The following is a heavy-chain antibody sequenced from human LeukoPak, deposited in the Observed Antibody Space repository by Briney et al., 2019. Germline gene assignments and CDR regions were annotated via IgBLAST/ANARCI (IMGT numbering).Heavy chain of an antibody. CDR1: GGSISSSSYY. Sequence: SETLSLTCTVSGGSISSSSYYWGWIRQPPGKGLEWIGSIYYSGSTYYNPSLKSRVTISVDTSKNQFSLKLSSVTAADTAVYYCARLPMIRGVTEYYFDYWGQGSLVTVSS. D-gene: IGHD3-10*01. V-gene: IGHV4-39*07. CDR2: IYYSGST. J-gene: IGHJ4*02. CDR3: ARLPMIRGVTEYYFDY.